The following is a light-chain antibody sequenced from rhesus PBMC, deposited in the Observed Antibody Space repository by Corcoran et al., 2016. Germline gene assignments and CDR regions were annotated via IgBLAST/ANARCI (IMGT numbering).Light chain of an antibody. CDR3: PQGYSYPWT. CDR2: RAS. J-gene: IGKJ1*01. CDR1: QSLSNY. V-gene: IGKV1-25*01. Sequence: DIQMTQSPSSLSASVGDRVTITCQASQSLSNYLTWYQQKPGKIPKLLNYRASSLHSGIPSRFSVSGSGTAFTLTISSLQPEDFATYYCPQGYSYPWTFGQGTKVEIK.